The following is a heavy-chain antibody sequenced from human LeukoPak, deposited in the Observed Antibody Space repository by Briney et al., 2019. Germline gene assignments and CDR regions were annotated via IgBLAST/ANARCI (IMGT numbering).Heavy chain of an antibody. Sequence: SETLSLTCTVCSGSVSSYFWSWIRQPAGKGLEWIGRISTSGSTNYNPSLKSRVTMSLDTSKSQFSLKLSSVTAADTAVYYCARGYSSNWYWFDPWGQGTLVTVSS. D-gene: IGHD6-13*01. V-gene: IGHV4-4*07. J-gene: IGHJ5*02. CDR1: SGSVSSYF. CDR3: ARGYSSNWYWFDP. CDR2: ISTSGST.